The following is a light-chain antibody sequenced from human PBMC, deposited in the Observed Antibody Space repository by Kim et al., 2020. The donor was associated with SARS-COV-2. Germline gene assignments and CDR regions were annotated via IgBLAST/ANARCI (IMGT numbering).Light chain of an antibody. Sequence: LSPGRSATLSCRASQGIGSYLAWYQQKPGQAPRLLIYDLSNRATGIPARFSGSGSGTDFTLTISSLEAEDSAVYYCQQRSNWPLTFGGGTKVDIK. J-gene: IGKJ4*01. V-gene: IGKV3-11*01. CDR3: QQRSNWPLT. CDR2: DLS. CDR1: QGIGSY.